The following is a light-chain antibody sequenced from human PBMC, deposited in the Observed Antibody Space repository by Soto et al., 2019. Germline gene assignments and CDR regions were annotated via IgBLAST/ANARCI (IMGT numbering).Light chain of an antibody. CDR2: DAS. Sequence: DIQMTQSPSTLSASVGDRVTITCRASQSISSWLAWYQQKPGKPPKLLIYDASSLESGVPSRFSGSGSGTDFTLTISSLQPEDFATYYCLQDYNYPWTFGQGTKVDIK. CDR1: QSISSW. J-gene: IGKJ1*01. V-gene: IGKV1-5*01. CDR3: LQDYNYPWT.